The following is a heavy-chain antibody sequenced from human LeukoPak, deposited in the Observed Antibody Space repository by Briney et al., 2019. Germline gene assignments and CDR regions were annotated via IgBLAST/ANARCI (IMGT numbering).Heavy chain of an antibody. Sequence: GGSLRLSCAASGFTFSSYSMNWVRQAPGKGLEWVSSISSSSSYIYYADSVKGRFTISRDNAKNSLYLQMNSLRAEDTAVYYCARDLGNSRGNDAFDIWGQGTMVTVSS. D-gene: IGHD2/OR15-2a*01. J-gene: IGHJ3*02. CDR3: ARDLGNSRGNDAFDI. CDR1: GFTFSSYS. CDR2: ISSSSSYI. V-gene: IGHV3-21*01.